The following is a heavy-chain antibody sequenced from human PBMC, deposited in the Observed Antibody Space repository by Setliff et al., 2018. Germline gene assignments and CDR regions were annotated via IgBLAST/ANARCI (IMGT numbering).Heavy chain of an antibody. Sequence: GASVKVSCKASGDTFSNYALSWVRQAPGQGPEWMGRINNYNTNTKYAQKLQGRVTMTTDTSTSTAYMELRSLRSDDTAVYYCARINFYVSSGYYYAPDYWGQGTLVTVSS. CDR3: ARINFYVSSGYYYAPDY. CDR1: GDTFSNYA. D-gene: IGHD3-22*01. CDR2: INNYNTNT. V-gene: IGHV1-18*04. J-gene: IGHJ4*02.